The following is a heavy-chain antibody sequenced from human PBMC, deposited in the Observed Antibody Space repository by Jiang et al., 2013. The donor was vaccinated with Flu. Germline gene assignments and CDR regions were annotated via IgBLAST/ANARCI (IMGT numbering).Heavy chain of an antibody. D-gene: IGHD1-26*01. CDR2: IRSKANSYAT. CDR3: TSPPLGGGSPGWFDY. V-gene: IGHV3-73*02. J-gene: IGHJ4*02. Sequence: VQLVESGGGLVQPGGSLKLSCAASGFTFSGSAMHWVRQASGKGLEWVGRIRSKANSYATAYAASVKGRFTISRDDSKNTAYLQMNSLKTEDTAVYYCTSPPLGGGSPGWFDYWGQGTLVTVSS. CDR1: GFTFSGSA.